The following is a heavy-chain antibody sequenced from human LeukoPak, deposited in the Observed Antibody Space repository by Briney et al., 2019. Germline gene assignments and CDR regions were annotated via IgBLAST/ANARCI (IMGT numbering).Heavy chain of an antibody. V-gene: IGHV3-23*01. Sequence: GGSLRLSCAVSGFTFSSYAISWVRQAPGKGLEWVSTISGSGNRTYYAQSVKGRFTLSRDKSKNMVYLQMNSLRAEDTAVYYCARDWIYDLWGKGITVTVSS. CDR2: ISGSGNRT. CDR3: ARDWIYDL. D-gene: IGHD3-3*01. CDR1: GFTFSSYA. J-gene: IGHJ6*04.